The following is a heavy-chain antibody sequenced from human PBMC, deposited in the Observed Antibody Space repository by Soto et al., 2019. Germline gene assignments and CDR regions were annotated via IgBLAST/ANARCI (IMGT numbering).Heavy chain of an antibody. CDR3: ASWAGYSK. J-gene: IGHJ4*02. V-gene: IGHV1-8*01. Sequence: QVQLVQSGAEVKKPGASVKVSCKVSGYTFTDYDINWVRQASGQGLEWMGWVNPTSGNTGYAQKFQGRVTMTWNTSISTAYVELSSLPSEDTAVYYCASWAGYSKWGQGTLVTVST. CDR1: GYTFTDYD. D-gene: IGHD3-9*01. CDR2: VNPTSGNT.